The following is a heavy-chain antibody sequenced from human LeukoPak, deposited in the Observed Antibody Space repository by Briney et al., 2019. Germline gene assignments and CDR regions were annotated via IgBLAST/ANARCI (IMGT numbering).Heavy chain of an antibody. CDR3: VRSPPNWGFDY. D-gene: IGHD7-27*01. V-gene: IGHV1-8*01. Sequence: ASVKVSCMASGYTFTSYDINWVRQATGQGLEWMGWMSPSSGNTGYAQKFQGRVTMTRSTSISTAYMELSSLRSEDTAVYYCVRSPPNWGFDYWGQGTLVTVSS. CDR1: GYTFTSYD. J-gene: IGHJ4*02. CDR2: MSPSSGNT.